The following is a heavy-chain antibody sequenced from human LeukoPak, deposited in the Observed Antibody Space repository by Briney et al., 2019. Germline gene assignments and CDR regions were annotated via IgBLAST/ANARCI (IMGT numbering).Heavy chain of an antibody. J-gene: IGHJ4*02. D-gene: IGHD3-22*01. CDR2: IIGSGGST. CDR3: AKSITMIVVPLEYFDY. Sequence: GGSRRLSCAAAAFTFSSNAMSWVRQAPGKGLEWVSAIIGSGGSTSYADSVKGQFTISRDNSKNTLYLQMNSLRAEDTAVYYCAKSITMIVVPLEYFDYWGQGTLVTVSS. CDR1: AFTFSSNA. V-gene: IGHV3-23*01.